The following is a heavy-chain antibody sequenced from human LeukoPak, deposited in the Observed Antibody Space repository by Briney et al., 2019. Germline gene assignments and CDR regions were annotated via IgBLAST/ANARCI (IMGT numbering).Heavy chain of an antibody. CDR1: GFTFSSYA. Sequence: GSLRLSCAASGFTFSSYAMSWVRQAPGKGLEWIGSIYYLGGALYNPSLKTRVTISIDTSKNQFSLKVNSVTAADTALYYCASQDNGFDYWGQGTLVTVSS. J-gene: IGHJ4*02. CDR3: ASQDNGFDY. CDR2: IYYLGGA. V-gene: IGHV4-39*01. D-gene: IGHD1-14*01.